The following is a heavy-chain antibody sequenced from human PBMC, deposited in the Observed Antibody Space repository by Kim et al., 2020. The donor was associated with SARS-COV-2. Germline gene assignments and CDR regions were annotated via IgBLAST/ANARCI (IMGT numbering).Heavy chain of an antibody. CDR3: ARDCSSTSCYVDY. J-gene: IGHJ4*02. Sequence: YAQKIQCRVTMTRDTSISTAYMELSRLRSDDTAVYYCARDCSSTSCYVDYWGQGTLVTVAS. V-gene: IGHV1-2*02. D-gene: IGHD2-2*01.